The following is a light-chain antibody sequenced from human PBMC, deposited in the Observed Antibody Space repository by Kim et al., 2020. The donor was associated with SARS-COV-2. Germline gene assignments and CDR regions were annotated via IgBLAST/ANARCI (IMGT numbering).Light chain of an antibody. CDR2: LAS. CDR3: QKYDNAPLT. CDR1: QDIRNY. J-gene: IGKJ4*01. Sequence: AYVGDRVTITCRTSQDIRNYLAWYQQKPGKVPKLLIYLASTLQSGVPSRFSGSGSGTDFALTISSLQPEDVATYYCQKYDNAPLTFGGGTKVDIK. V-gene: IGKV1-27*01.